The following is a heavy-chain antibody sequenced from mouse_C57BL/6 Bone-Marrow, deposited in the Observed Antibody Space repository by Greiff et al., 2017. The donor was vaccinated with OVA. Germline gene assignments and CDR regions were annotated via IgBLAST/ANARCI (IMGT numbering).Heavy chain of an antibody. D-gene: IGHD1-1*01. Sequence: VQLQQSGPELVKPGASVKIPCKASGYTFTDYNMDWVKQSHGKSLEWIGDINPNNGGTIYNQKFKGKATLTVDKSSSTAYMELRSLTSEDTAVYYCARYYYGSSYGGFDYWGQGTTLTVSS. V-gene: IGHV1-18*01. CDR3: ARYYYGSSYGGFDY. CDR2: INPNNGGT. CDR1: GYTFTDYN. J-gene: IGHJ2*01.